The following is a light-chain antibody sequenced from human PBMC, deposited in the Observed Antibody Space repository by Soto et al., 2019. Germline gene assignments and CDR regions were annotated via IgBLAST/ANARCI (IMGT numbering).Light chain of an antibody. J-gene: IGLJ3*02. Sequence: QSALTQPASVSGSPGQSITISCTGTSSDVGGYDYVSWYQQHPGKAPKLMIYDVSNRPSGVSNRFSGSMSGNTASLTISGLQAEGEADYYCSSYTSTNTLGVFGGGTKVTVL. V-gene: IGLV2-14*01. CDR1: SSDVGGYDY. CDR3: SSYTSTNTLGV. CDR2: DVS.